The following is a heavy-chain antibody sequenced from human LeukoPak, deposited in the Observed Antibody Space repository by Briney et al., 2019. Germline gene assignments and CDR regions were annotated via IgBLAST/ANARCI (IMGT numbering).Heavy chain of an antibody. CDR1: GGSISSYY. CDR2: ISYIGST. J-gene: IGHJ4*02. D-gene: IGHD6-19*01. CDR3: ARGRVYSSGWYWDY. V-gene: IGHV4-59*01. Sequence: SETLSLTCTVSGGSISSYYWSWIRQPPGKGLEWIGYISYIGSTNYNPSLKSRVNISVDTSKNQFSLKLNSVTAADTAVYYCARGRVYSSGWYWDYWGQGTLVTVSS.